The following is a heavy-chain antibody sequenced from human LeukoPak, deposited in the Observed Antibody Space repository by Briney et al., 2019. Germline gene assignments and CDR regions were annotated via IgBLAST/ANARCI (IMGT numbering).Heavy chain of an antibody. Sequence: GGSLRLSCTASGFTFGDYAMSWVRQAPGKGLEWVGFIRSKVYGGTTEYAASVKVRFTISRDDSKSIAYLQMTSLKTEDAGVYYCTRFAIVGVVDAFDIWGQGTMVTVSS. V-gene: IGHV3-49*04. D-gene: IGHD3-3*01. CDR1: GFTFGDYA. CDR3: TRFAIVGVVDAFDI. CDR2: IRSKVYGGTT. J-gene: IGHJ3*02.